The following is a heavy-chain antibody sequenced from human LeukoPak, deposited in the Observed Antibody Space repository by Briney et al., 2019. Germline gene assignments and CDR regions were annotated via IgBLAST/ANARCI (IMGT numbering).Heavy chain of an antibody. J-gene: IGHJ3*02. CDR3: ARPVTIFSPSDAFRM. CDR1: GYSFTAYY. Sequence: GASVKVSCKASGYSFTAYYLHWVRQAAGQGLEWMEWINPNSGGTNYAQSFQGRVTMTSDASISTAYMILSGLRSDDTAVYYCARPVTIFSPSDAFRMWGQGTQVTVSS. D-gene: IGHD3-9*01. CDR2: INPNSGGT. V-gene: IGHV1-2*02.